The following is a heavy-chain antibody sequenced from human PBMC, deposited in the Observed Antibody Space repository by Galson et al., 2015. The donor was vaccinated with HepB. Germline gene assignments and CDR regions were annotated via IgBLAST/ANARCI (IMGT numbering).Heavy chain of an antibody. Sequence: SLRLSCATSGFTFSSFWMTWVRQAPGKGLEWVANIKTDGSEKYYADSVRGRFTISRGNAEKSVYLQMNSLRVEDTAVYFCARFMLAAGRALENWGQGTLVTVSS. V-gene: IGHV3-7*03. J-gene: IGHJ4*02. CDR2: IKTDGSEK. CDR1: GFTFSSFW. D-gene: IGHD3-16*01. CDR3: ARFMLAAGRALEN.